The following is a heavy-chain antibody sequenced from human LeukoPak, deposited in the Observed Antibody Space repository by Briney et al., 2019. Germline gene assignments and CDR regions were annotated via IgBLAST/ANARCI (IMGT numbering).Heavy chain of an antibody. Sequence: PSETLSLTCAVSGGSISSSNWWSWVRQPPGKGLEWIGKIYHSGSTNYNPSLKSRVTISVDKSKNQFSLKLSSVTAADTAVYYCARDLHYYDFWSGYYRLRAYFDYWGQGTLVTVSS. CDR3: ARDLHYYDFWSGYYRLRAYFDY. J-gene: IGHJ4*02. CDR1: GGSISSSNW. V-gene: IGHV4-4*02. D-gene: IGHD3-3*01. CDR2: IYHSGST.